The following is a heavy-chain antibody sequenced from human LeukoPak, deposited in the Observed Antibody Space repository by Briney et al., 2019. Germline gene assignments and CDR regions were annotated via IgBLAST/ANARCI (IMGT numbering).Heavy chain of an antibody. CDR2: LTGDGGT. J-gene: IGHJ4*02. CDR1: GFTFSSYA. V-gene: IGHV3-23*01. Sequence: GGSLRLSCAASGFTFSSYAMSWVRQAPGKGLEWVSVLTGDGGTYYADSVKGRFTNSRDDSKNTLFLQMNSLRAEDTAVYFCAKVKWKLIGYFDYWGQGTLVTVSS. D-gene: IGHD1-20*01. CDR3: AKVKWKLIGYFDY.